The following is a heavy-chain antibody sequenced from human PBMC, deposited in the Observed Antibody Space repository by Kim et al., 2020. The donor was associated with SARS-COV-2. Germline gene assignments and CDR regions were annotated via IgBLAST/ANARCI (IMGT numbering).Heavy chain of an antibody. Sequence: SETLSLTCAVYGGSFSGYYWSWIRQPPGKGLEWIGEINHSGSTNYNPSLKSRVTISVDTSKNQFSLKLSSVTAADTAVYYCARAIRGIFGVVITGRYFD. CDR2: INHSGST. CDR3: ARAIRGIFGVVITGRYFD. J-gene: IGHJ4*01. CDR1: GGSFSGYY. D-gene: IGHD3-3*01. V-gene: IGHV4-34*01.